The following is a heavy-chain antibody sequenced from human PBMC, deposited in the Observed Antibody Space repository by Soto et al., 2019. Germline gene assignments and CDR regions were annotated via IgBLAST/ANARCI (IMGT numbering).Heavy chain of an antibody. CDR1: GGSFSGYY. CDR2: INHSGST. V-gene: IGHV4-34*01. J-gene: IGHJ4*02. Sequence: SETLSLTCAVYGGSFSGYYWSWIRQPPGKGLEWIGEINHSGSTNYNPSLKSRVTISVHTSSSQFSLELSSVTAADTAVYYCARGLISGSHYSGGWYFFDSWGKGTQVTVSS. D-gene: IGHD1-26*01. CDR3: ARGLISGSHYSGGWYFFDS.